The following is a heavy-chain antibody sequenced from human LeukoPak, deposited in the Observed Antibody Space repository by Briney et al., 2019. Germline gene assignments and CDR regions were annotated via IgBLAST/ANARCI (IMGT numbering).Heavy chain of an antibody. D-gene: IGHD6-13*01. CDR3: ARVYSSSHNWFDT. V-gene: IGHV3-11*04. J-gene: IGHJ5*02. CDR2: ISSSGSTI. CDR1: GFTFSDYY. Sequence: PGGSLRLSCAASGFTFSDYYMSWIRQAPGKGLEWVSYISSSGSTIYYADSVKGRFTISRDNAKNSLYLQMNSLRAEDTAVYYCARVYSSSHNWFDTWGQGTQVTVSS.